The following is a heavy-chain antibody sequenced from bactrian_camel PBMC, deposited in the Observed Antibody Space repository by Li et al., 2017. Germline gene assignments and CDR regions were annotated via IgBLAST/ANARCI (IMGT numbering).Heavy chain of an antibody. CDR2: IDSDGRSDFGTS. J-gene: IGHJ4*01. D-gene: IGHD5*01. V-gene: IGHV3S42*01. CDR1: GFTDPSYC. Sequence: VQLVESGGGSVQAGGSLTLSCSASGFTDPSYCMGWFRQAPGEAREDVAHIDSDGRSDFGTSSYADSVKGRFAVSLNSAKNTLYLHMNSLKPDDTAMYYCAAPFRYGYKWLADPRPNTGWWGQGTQVTVS. CDR3: AAPFRYGYKWLADPRPNTGW.